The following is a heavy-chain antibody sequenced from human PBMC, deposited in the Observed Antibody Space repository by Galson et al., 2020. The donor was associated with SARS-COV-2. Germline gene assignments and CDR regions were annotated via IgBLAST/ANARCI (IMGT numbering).Heavy chain of an antibody. Sequence: GESLKISCAASGFTFSSYWMSWVRQAPGKGLEWVANIKQDGSEKYYVDSVKGRFTISRDNAKNSLYLQMNSLRAEDTALYYCARDYLAAQYYYYGMDVWGQGTTVTVSS. V-gene: IGHV3-7*05. J-gene: IGHJ6*02. CDR1: GFTFSSYW. CDR3: ARDYLAAQYYYYGMDV. D-gene: IGHD6-6*01. CDR2: IKQDGSEK.